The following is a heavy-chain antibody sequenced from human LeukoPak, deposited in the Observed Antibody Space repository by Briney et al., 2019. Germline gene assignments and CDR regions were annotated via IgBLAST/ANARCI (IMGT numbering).Heavy chain of an antibody. CDR2: ISSSSTTI. V-gene: IGHV3-48*04. CDR3: ARDDRSGYFFDY. D-gene: IGHD7-27*01. CDR1: GFTFSSHN. Sequence: GGSLRLSCAASGFTFSSHNMNWVRQAPRKGLEWVSYISSSSTTIYYADSVKGRFTISRDNAKNSLYLQINGLRAEDTAVYYCARDDRSGYFFDYWGQGALVTVSS. J-gene: IGHJ4*02.